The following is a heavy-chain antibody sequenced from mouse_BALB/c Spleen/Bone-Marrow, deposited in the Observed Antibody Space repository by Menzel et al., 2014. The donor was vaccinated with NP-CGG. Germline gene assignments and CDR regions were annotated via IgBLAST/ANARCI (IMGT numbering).Heavy chain of an antibody. CDR2: IWSDGST. V-gene: IGHV2-6-1*01. CDR3: ARRGSFYAMDY. CDR1: GFSLTSYG. Sequence: VKLMESGPGLVAPSQSLSIPCTISGFSLTSYGVHWVRQPPGKGLEWLVVIWSDGSTTCNPALKSRLSISKDNSKSQVFLKMNSLQTDDTAMYYCARRGSFYAMDYWGQGTSVTVSS. J-gene: IGHJ4*01.